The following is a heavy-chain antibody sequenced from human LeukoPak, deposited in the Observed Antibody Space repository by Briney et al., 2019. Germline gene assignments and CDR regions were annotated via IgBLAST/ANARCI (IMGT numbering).Heavy chain of an antibody. J-gene: IGHJ4*02. V-gene: IGHV3-53*01. Sequence: GSLRLSCAASGFTVSSNYMSWVRQAPGKGLEWVSVIYSGGSTYYADSVKGRFTISRDNSKNTLYLQMNSLRAEDTAVYYCARVDYGSWSYYFDYWGQGTLVTVSS. CDR2: IYSGGST. CDR3: ARVDYGSWSYYFDY. D-gene: IGHD4-17*01. CDR1: GFTVSSNY.